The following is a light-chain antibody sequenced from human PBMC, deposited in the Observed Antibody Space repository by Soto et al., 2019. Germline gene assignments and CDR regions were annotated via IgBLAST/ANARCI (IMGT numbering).Light chain of an antibody. Sequence: EIVLTQSPGTLSLSPGERATLSCRASQSAFSTYLAWYQQKPGQAPRLLIYGASSRATGIPDRFSGSWSGTDFTLTISRLEPEDFAVYYCQQYGNSPWTLGQGTKVEIK. V-gene: IGKV3-20*01. CDR2: GAS. J-gene: IGKJ1*01. CDR1: QSAFSTY. CDR3: QQYGNSPWT.